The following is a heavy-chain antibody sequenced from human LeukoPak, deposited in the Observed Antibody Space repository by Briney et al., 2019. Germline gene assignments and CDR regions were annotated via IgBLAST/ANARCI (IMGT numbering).Heavy chain of an antibody. J-gene: IGHJ3*01. CDR1: GYSFTSYW. V-gene: IGHV5-51*01. CDR2: IYPGDSDT. CDR3: ARQGGVQLERLPSDAFDL. Sequence: NPGESLKISCKGSGYSFTSYWIGWVRQMPGKGLEWMGIIYPGDSDTRYSPSFQGQVTISADKSISTAYLQWSSLKASDTAMYYCARQGGVQLERLPSDAFDLWGQGTMVTVSS. D-gene: IGHD1-1*01.